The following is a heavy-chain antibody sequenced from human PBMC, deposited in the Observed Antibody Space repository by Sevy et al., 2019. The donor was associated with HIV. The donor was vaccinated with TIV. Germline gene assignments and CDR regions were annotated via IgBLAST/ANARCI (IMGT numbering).Heavy chain of an antibody. CDR1: GFTFSSYA. CDR3: ARGRWFGELLGSGPIDX. CDR2: ISYDGSNK. J-gene: IGHJ4*02. Sequence: GGSLRLSCAASGFTFSSYAMHWVRQAPGKGLEWVAVISYDGSNKYYADSVKGRFTISRDNSKNTLYLQMNSLRAEDTAVYYCARGRWFGELLGSGPIDXWGQGTLVTVSS. D-gene: IGHD3-10*01. V-gene: IGHV3-30-3*01.